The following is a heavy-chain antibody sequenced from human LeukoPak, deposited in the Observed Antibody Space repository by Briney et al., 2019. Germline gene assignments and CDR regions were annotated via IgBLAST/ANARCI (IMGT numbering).Heavy chain of an antibody. CDR3: ALNPDYYGSGSFDY. CDR1: GFTFSSYW. J-gene: IGHJ4*02. D-gene: IGHD3-10*01. Sequence: GGSLRLSCATSGFTFSSYWMSWVRQAPGKGLEWVADIKEDGSEKYYVDSVKGRFTLSRDNAKNSLYLQMNSLRAEDTAVYYCALNPDYYGSGSFDYWGQGTLVTVSS. V-gene: IGHV3-7*01. CDR2: IKEDGSEK.